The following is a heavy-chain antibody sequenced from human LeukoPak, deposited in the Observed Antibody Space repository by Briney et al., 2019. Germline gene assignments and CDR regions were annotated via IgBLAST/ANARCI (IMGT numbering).Heavy chain of an antibody. V-gene: IGHV3-7*01. Sequence: GSLRLSCAASEFTFSSYWMSWVRQAPGKGLEWVANIKLDGGQIYYLESVKGRFTVSRDNAKNSLYLQMNSLRAEDTAVYYCARLGARQMLEYWGQGTLVTVSS. CDR3: ARLGARQMLEY. J-gene: IGHJ4*02. CDR2: IKLDGGQI. CDR1: EFTFSSYW. D-gene: IGHD4-17*01.